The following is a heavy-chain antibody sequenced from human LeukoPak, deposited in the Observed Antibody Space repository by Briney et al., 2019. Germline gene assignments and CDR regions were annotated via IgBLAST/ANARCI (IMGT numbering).Heavy chain of an antibody. J-gene: IGHJ6*02. CDR3: ARVAVRPYYYYYYYGMDV. CDR1: GFTFNNYW. CDR2: ISSSSSYI. D-gene: IGHD3-22*01. Sequence: NSGGSLRLSCEASGFTFNNYWMTWVRQAPGKGLEWVSSISSSSSYIYYADSVKGRFTISRDNAKNSLYLQMNSLRAEDTAVYYCARVAVRPYYYYYYYGMDVWGQGTTVTVSS. V-gene: IGHV3-21*01.